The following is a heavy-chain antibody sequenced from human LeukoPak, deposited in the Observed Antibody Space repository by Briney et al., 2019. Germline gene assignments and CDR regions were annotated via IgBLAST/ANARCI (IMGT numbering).Heavy chain of an antibody. J-gene: IGHJ4*02. D-gene: IGHD1-26*01. CDR3: AKEHIVGAGEDY. V-gene: IGHV3-30*18. CDR1: GFTFSSYG. CDR2: ISYDGSNK. Sequence: GGSLRLPCAASGFTFSSYGMHWVRQAPGKGLEWVAVISYDGSNKYYADSVKGRFTISRDNSKNTLYLQMNSLRAEDTAVYYCAKEHIVGAGEDYWGQGTLVTVSS.